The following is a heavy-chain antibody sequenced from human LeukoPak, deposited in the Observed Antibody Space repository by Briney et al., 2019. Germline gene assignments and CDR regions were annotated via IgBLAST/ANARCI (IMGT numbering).Heavy chain of an antibody. J-gene: IGHJ4*02. CDR3: ATDRYQPLSVFDY. V-gene: IGHV1-24*01. Sequence: ASVKVSCKVSGYTLTEVSIHWVRQAPGKGREWMGGFDPADGEAIYAQKFQGRVTLTEDTATDTAYMELSSLRSEDTAVYYCATDRYQPLSVFDYWGQGTLVTVSS. CDR1: GYTLTEVS. CDR2: FDPADGEA. D-gene: IGHD2-2*01.